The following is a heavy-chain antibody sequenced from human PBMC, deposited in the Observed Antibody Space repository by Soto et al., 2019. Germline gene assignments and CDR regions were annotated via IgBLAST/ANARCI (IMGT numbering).Heavy chain of an antibody. V-gene: IGHV3-23*01. J-gene: IGHJ3*02. CDR3: GKERMGYNGVWDPVDI. CDR2: IGGGGDDR. Sequence: EVQMLESGGGLVQPGGSLRLSCAASGFTFSDYAMSWVRQAPGKGLEWVSSIGGGGDDRYYADSVRGRFTMSRDNSKRTLFLEMKSLRAEGTAIYYCGKERMGYNGVWDPVDIWGQGSMVTVSS. CDR1: GFTFSDYA. D-gene: IGHD1-26*01.